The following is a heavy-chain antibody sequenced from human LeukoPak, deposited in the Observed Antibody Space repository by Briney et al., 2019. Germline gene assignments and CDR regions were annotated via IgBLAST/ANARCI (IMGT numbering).Heavy chain of an antibody. CDR3: ARVLIAAAGTVDPFDY. CDR2: INHSGST. V-gene: IGHV4-34*01. Sequence: SETLSLTCAVYGGSFSGYYWSWIRQPPGKGLEWIGEINHSGSTNYNPSLKGRVTISVDTSKNQFSLKLSSVTAADTAVYYCARVLIAAAGTVDPFDYWGQGTLVTVS. D-gene: IGHD6-13*01. CDR1: GGSFSGYY. J-gene: IGHJ4*02.